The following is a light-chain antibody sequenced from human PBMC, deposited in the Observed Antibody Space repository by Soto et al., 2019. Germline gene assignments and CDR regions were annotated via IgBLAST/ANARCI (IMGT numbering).Light chain of an antibody. CDR1: QSVSSY. J-gene: IGKJ2*01. V-gene: IGKV3-11*01. CDR2: DAS. Sequence: EIVLTQSPATLSLSPGERATLSCRASQSVSSYLAWYQQKPGQAPRHLIYDASNRATGIPARFSGSGSGTDFTLTISSLEPEDFAVYYCQQRSNWPPLMYTFGQGTKLEIK. CDR3: QQRSNWPPLMYT.